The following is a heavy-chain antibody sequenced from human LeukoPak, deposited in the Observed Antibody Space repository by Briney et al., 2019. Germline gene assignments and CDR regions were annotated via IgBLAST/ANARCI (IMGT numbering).Heavy chain of an antibody. CDR3: AREGRGIAAAGNFDY. CDR1: GFTFGTYA. D-gene: IGHD6-13*01. Sequence: GGSLRLSCEASGFTFGTYAMSWVRQAPGKGLEWVSSISSSSSYIYYADSVKGRFTISRDNAKNSLYLQMNSLRAEDTAVYYCAREGRGIAAAGNFDYWGQGTLVTVSS. CDR2: ISSSSSYI. V-gene: IGHV3-21*01. J-gene: IGHJ4*02.